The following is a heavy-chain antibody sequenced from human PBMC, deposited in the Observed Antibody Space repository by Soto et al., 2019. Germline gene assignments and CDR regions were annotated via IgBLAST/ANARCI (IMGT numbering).Heavy chain of an antibody. CDR2: INHSGST. D-gene: IGHD6-19*01. Sequence: SETLSLTCAVYGGSFSGYYWSWIRQPPGKGLEWIGEINHSGSTNYNPSLKSRVTISVDTSKNQFSLKLSSVTAADTAVYYCASDGSGCESDYWGQGTLVTVSS. V-gene: IGHV4-34*01. J-gene: IGHJ4*02. CDR3: ASDGSGCESDY. CDR1: GGSFSGYY.